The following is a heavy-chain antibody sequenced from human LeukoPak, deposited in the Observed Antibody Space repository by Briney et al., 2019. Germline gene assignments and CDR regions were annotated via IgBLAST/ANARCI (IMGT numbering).Heavy chain of an antibody. J-gene: IGHJ4*02. CDR3: ATADYYDSSGYYFPGFDY. CDR1: GGSISSYY. Sequence: SETLSLTCTVSGGSISSYYWSWIRQPAGKGLEWIGRIYTSGSTNYNPSLKSRVTMSVDTSKNQFSLKLSSVTDADTAVYYCATADYYDSSGYYFPGFDYWGQGTLVTVSS. V-gene: IGHV4-4*07. D-gene: IGHD3-22*01. CDR2: IYTSGST.